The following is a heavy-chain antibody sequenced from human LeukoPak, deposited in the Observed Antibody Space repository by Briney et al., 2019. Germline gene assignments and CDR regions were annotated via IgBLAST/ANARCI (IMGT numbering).Heavy chain of an antibody. CDR1: GFTFSTYA. Sequence: GGSLRLSCAASGFTFSTYAMSWVRQSPGKGLEWVSAIRGDGATRFYADSVKGRFTVSRDNSKNTVYLQMNSLRAEDTAVYYCAKDQYRDYFRGADYWGQGTLVTVSS. D-gene: IGHD2/OR15-2a*01. V-gene: IGHV3-23*01. CDR3: AKDQYRDYFRGADY. CDR2: IRGDGATR. J-gene: IGHJ4*02.